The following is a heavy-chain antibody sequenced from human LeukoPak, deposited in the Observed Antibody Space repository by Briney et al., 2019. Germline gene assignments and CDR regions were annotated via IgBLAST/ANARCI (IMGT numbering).Heavy chain of an antibody. CDR1: GYTFTSYG. V-gene: IGHV1-18*01. J-gene: IGHJ4*02. Sequence: ASMKVSCKASGYTFTSYGISWVRQAPGQGLEWMGWIGAYNGYTNYAHSLQGRVTMTRDTSTTTAYMELRSLRSDDTAVYYCARVHSSSINQLDYWGQGTLVTVSS. D-gene: IGHD6-13*01. CDR2: IGAYNGYT. CDR3: ARVHSSSINQLDY.